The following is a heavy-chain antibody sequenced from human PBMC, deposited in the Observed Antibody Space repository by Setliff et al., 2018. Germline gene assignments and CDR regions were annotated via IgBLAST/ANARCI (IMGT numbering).Heavy chain of an antibody. D-gene: IGHD3-3*01. CDR2: IYSSGST. V-gene: IGHV4-4*08. CDR1: GGSISSSY. Sequence: PSETLSLTCTVSGGSISSSYWSWIRQPPGKGLEWIGYIYSSGSTYYNPSLKSRVTISVDTSQNQFSLKLSSVTAADTAAYYCTSHPRVTIFGVVAFDYWGQGILVTVSS. J-gene: IGHJ4*02. CDR3: TSHPRVTIFGVVAFDY.